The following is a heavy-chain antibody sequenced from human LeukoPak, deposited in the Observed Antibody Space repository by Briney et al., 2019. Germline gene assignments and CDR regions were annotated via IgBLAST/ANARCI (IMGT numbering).Heavy chain of an antibody. D-gene: IGHD1-26*01. Sequence: GGSLRLSCAASGFTFSSYAMSWVRQAPGKGLEWVSYINSGGSAIYYADSVKGRFTISRDNAKNSLYLQMSSLRADDTAVYYCARGGSYVHYWGQGTLVTVSS. CDR1: GFTFSSYA. J-gene: IGHJ4*02. V-gene: IGHV3-48*03. CDR3: ARGGSYVHY. CDR2: INSGGSAI.